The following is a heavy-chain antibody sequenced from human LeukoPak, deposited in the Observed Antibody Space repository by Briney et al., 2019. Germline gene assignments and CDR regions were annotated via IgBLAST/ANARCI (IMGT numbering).Heavy chain of an antibody. CDR3: ARDRVLLWFGEHNWFDP. V-gene: IGHV4-59*12. CDR2: IYYSGST. Sequence: SETLSLTCTVSGGSISSYYWSWIRQPPGKGLEWIGYIYYSGSTNYNPSLKGRVTISVDTSKNQFSLKLSSVTAADTAVYYCARDRVLLWFGEHNWFDPWGQGTLVTVSS. CDR1: GGSISSYY. D-gene: IGHD3-10*01. J-gene: IGHJ5*02.